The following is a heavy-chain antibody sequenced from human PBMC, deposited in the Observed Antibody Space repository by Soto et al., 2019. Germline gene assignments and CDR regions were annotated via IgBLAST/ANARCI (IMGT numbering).Heavy chain of an antibody. CDR3: AREEPSGRGDGYHSPFDY. D-gene: IGHD5-12*01. J-gene: IGHJ4*02. CDR2: IIPIFGTA. V-gene: IGHV1-69*13. Sequence: GASVKVSCKASGCTFSSYAISWVRQAPGQGLEWMGGIIPIFGTANYAQKFQGRVTITADESTSTAYMELSSLRSDDTAVYYCAREEPSGRGDGYHSPFDYWGQGTLVTVSS. CDR1: GCTFSSYA.